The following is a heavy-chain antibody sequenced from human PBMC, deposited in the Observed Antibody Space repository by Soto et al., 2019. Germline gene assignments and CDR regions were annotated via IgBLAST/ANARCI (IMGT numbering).Heavy chain of an antibody. V-gene: IGHV1-2*02. CDR2: INAHSGGT. CDR1: GFSFTGYY. J-gene: IGHJ5*02. CDR3: AKDLTRQLAYWLDP. D-gene: IGHD6-6*01. Sequence: ASVKVSCKASGFSFTGYYIHWLRQAPGQGLEWMGWINAHSGGTEYAQKFQGRVTLTGDTSIATAYLTLTSLTSGDTALYYCAKDLTRQLAYWLDPWGQGTQVTVSS.